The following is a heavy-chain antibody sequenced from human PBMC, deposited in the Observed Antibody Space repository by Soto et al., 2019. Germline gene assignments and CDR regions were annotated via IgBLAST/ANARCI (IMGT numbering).Heavy chain of an antibody. CDR1: GFTFDDYT. CDR2: ISWDGGST. CDR3: ARKGSNYYYCGMDV. V-gene: IGHV3-43*01. J-gene: IGHJ6*02. Sequence: HPGGSLRLSCAASGFTFDDYTMHWVRQAPGKGLEWVSLISWDGGSTYYADSVKGRFTISRDNSKNSLYLQMNSLRTEDTALYYCARKGSNYYYCGMDVWGQGPTVTVSS.